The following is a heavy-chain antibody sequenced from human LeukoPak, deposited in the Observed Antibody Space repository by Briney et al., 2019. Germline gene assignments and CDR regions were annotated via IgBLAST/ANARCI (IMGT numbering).Heavy chain of an antibody. CDR3: ARGSGITMIVDWYFDL. D-gene: IGHD3-22*01. J-gene: IGHJ2*01. V-gene: IGHV3-48*03. Sequence: GGSLRLSCAASEFTFSSYDMNWVRQAPGKGLEWVSYISSSGNFVYYADSVKGRFTISRDNAKNSLYLQMNSLRAGDTAVYYCARGSGITMIVDWYFDLWGRGTLVTVSS. CDR2: ISSSGNFV. CDR1: EFTFSSYD.